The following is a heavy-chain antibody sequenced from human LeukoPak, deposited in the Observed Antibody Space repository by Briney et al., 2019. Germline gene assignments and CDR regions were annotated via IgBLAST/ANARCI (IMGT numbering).Heavy chain of an antibody. CDR3: AKDIRGAAAKKGYYYYGMDV. V-gene: IGHV3-9*01. CDR2: ISWNNGSI. CDR1: GFTFDDYA. D-gene: IGHD6-13*01. J-gene: IGHJ6*02. Sequence: GGSLRLSCAASGFTFDDYAMHWVRQAPGKGLEWVSGISWNNGSIGYADSVKGRFTISRDNAKNSLYLQMNSLRAEDTALYYCAKDIRGAAAKKGYYYYGMDVWGQGTTVTVSS.